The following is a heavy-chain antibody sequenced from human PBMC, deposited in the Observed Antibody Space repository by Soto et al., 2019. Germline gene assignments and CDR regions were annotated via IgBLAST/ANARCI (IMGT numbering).Heavy chain of an antibody. Sequence: SETLSLTCNVSGDSISSSFYYWGWIRQPPGKGLEWIGAIYYSGTTYYNPSLKTRVSLFLHTSENQFSLRLTSVTAADTAVYFFASMNSDYSRIYFDSWGHGPLVTVSS. CDR2: IYYSGTT. D-gene: IGHD4-4*01. J-gene: IGHJ4*01. CDR3: ASMNSDYSRIYFDS. CDR1: GDSISSSFYY. V-gene: IGHV4-39*01.